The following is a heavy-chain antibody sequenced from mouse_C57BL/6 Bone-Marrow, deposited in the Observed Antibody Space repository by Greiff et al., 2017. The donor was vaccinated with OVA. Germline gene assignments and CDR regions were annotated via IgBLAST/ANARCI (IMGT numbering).Heavy chain of an antibody. V-gene: IGHV10-1*01. Sequence: EVKLEESGGGLVQPKGSLKLSCAASGFSFNTYAMNWVRQAPGKGLEWVARIRSKSNNYATYYADSVKDRFTISRDDSERMLYLQMNNLKTEDTAMYYCVRHHYYDYDRGYVDVWGTGTTVTVSS. CDR1: GFSFNTYA. CDR3: VRHHYYDYDRGYVDV. D-gene: IGHD2-4*01. CDR2: IRSKSNNYAT. J-gene: IGHJ1*03.